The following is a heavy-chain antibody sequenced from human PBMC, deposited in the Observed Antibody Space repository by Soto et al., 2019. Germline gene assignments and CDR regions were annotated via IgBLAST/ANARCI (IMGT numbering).Heavy chain of an antibody. CDR3: ARDGKYYYDSSAAFDI. CDR2: IYHSGST. V-gene: IGHV4-38-2*02. CDR1: GYSISSGYD. Sequence: PSETLSLTCAVSGYSISSGYDWGWIRQPPGKGLEWIGSIYHSGSTYYNPSLKSRVTISVDTSKNQFSLKLSSVTAADTAVYYCARDGKYYYDSSAAFDIWGQGTMVTVSS. D-gene: IGHD3-22*01. J-gene: IGHJ3*02.